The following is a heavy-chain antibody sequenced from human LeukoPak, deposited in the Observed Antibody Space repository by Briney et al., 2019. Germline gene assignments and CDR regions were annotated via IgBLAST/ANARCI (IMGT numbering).Heavy chain of an antibody. Sequence: SETLSLTCAVSGGSISSGGYSWSWIRQPPGTGLEWIGYIYHSGSTYYNPSLKSRVTVSVDRSKNQFSLKLSSVTAADTAVYYCARVVVQLWSQFDYWGQGTRVSVSS. CDR1: GGSISSGGYS. D-gene: IGHD5-18*01. CDR2: IYHSGST. CDR3: ARVVVQLWSQFDY. J-gene: IGHJ4*02. V-gene: IGHV4-30-2*01.